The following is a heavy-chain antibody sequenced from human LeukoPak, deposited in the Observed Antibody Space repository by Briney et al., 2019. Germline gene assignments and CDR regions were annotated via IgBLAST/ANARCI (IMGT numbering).Heavy chain of an antibody. D-gene: IGHD3-16*01. V-gene: IGHV3-15*01. J-gene: IGHJ4*02. CDR3: ARKYVSGTYPLDY. Sequence: TGGSLRLSCAASGFTFSNAWMSWVRQAPGKGLEWVGRIKSKTDGGTTDYAAPVKGRFTISRDNSKNTLYLQMSSLRVEDTAVYYCARKYVSGTYPLDYWGQGTLVTVSS. CDR2: IKSKTDGGTT. CDR1: GFTFSNAW.